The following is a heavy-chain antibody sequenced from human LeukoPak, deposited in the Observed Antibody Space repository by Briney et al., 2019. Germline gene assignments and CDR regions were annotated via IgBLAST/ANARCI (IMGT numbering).Heavy chain of an antibody. Sequence: GGSLRLSCAASGFTFSSYAMYWVRQAPGKGLEWVAVISYDGSNKYYADSVKGRFTISRDNSKNTLYLQMNSLRAEDTAVYYCAKTTENYDFWSGYYDYWGQGTLVTVSS. CDR2: ISYDGSNK. CDR1: GFTFSSYA. CDR3: AKTTENYDFWSGYYDY. V-gene: IGHV3-30-3*01. J-gene: IGHJ4*02. D-gene: IGHD3-3*01.